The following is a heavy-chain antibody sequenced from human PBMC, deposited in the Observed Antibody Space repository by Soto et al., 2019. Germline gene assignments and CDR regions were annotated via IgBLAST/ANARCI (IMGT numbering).Heavy chain of an antibody. CDR2: ISSGGSTT. Sequence: EVQLVESGGGLVQPGGSLRLSCAASGFTFSSYEINWGRQAPGKGLEWVSYISSGGSTTDYADSVRGRFTLSRDNAKNSVYLQMNSLRAEDTAVYYCARALHTSGYPFDYWGLGTLVTVSS. V-gene: IGHV3-48*03. J-gene: IGHJ4*02. CDR1: GFTFSSYE. CDR3: ARALHTSGYPFDY. D-gene: IGHD3-22*01.